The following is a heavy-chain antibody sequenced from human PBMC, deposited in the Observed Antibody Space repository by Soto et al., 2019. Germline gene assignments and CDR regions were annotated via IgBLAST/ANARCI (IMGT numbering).Heavy chain of an antibody. D-gene: IGHD6-19*01. CDR3: ARDQWALDHSRGWYGD. Sequence: QVQLVQSGGEVKQPGASVKVSCKASGYSFISYVVSWVRQAPGQGLEWMGWISGYNGNTKYAQKLQGRVTMTTDTSTRTVYRELRSLRSDDYAVYYGARDQWALDHSRGWYGDWGQGTLVTVSS. V-gene: IGHV1-18*04. CDR2: ISGYNGNT. J-gene: IGHJ4*02. CDR1: GYSFISYV.